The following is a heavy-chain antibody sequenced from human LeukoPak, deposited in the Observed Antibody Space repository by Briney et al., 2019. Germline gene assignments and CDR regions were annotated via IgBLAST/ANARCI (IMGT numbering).Heavy chain of an antibody. CDR1: GFTVSSNY. CDR3: ARDLMSGRDFWGEGYMDV. D-gene: IGHD3-3*01. V-gene: IGHV3-53*01. Sequence: GGSLRLSCAASGFTVSSNYMSWVRQAPGKGLEWVSVIYSGGSTYYADSVKGRFTISRDNSKNTLYLQMNSLRAEDTAVYYCARDLMSGRDFWGEGYMDVWGKGTTVTVSS. J-gene: IGHJ6*03. CDR2: IYSGGST.